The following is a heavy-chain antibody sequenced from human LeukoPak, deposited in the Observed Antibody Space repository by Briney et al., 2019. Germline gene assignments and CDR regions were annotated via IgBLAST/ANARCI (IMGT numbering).Heavy chain of an antibody. Sequence: SETLSLTCTVSGGSLRSYYWSWIQQAPGKGLEWIGFISYSAYTSYTPSLKSRVAISVDTSKSQFSLRLTSMTAADTAIYYCARGRNDNGGMFFDSWAQGTLVTVST. V-gene: IGHV4-59*01. CDR1: GGSLRSYY. J-gene: IGHJ4*02. CDR3: ARGRNDNGGMFFDS. D-gene: IGHD4-23*01. CDR2: ISYSAYT.